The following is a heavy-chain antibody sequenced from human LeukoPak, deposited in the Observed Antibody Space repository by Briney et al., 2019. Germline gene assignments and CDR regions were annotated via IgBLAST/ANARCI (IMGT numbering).Heavy chain of an antibody. V-gene: IGHV3-21*01. D-gene: IGHD3-16*02. CDR3: SRGEIMITFGGVIPSYYFDY. CDR1: GFTFSSYS. J-gene: IGHJ4*02. Sequence: GGPLRLSCAASGFTFSSYSMNWVRQAPGKGLEWVSSISSSSSYIYYADSVKGRFTISRDNAKNSLYLQMNSLRAEDTAVYYCSRGEIMITFGGVIPSYYFDYWGQGTLVTVSS. CDR2: ISSSSSYI.